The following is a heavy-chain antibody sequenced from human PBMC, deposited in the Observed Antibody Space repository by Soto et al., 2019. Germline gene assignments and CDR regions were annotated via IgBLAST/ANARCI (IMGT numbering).Heavy chain of an antibody. Sequence: APVKGSCKACGYGFTAYYRHCVKQAPGQGLEWMGWINPNNGATSHAKKYLGRGTMTWDTYISRSYMELTMVKSNDTGEYYRRQRTPSSLYYYAMDTWGQGTSVKVAS. V-gene: IGHV1-2*02. J-gene: IGHJ6*02. CDR1: GYGFTAYY. CDR3: RQRTPSSLYYYAMDT. CDR2: INPNNGAT. D-gene: IGHD6-25*01.